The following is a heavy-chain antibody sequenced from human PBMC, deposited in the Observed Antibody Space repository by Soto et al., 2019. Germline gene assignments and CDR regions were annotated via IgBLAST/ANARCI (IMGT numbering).Heavy chain of an antibody. J-gene: IGHJ4*02. CDR2: IYYSGST. D-gene: IGHD3-16*02. V-gene: IGHV4-39*01. CDR1: GGSISSSSYY. CDR3: AGGYSGEFSLYADY. Sequence: PSETLSLTCTVSGGSISSSSYYWGWIRQPPGKGLEWIGSIYYSGSTYYNPSLKSRVTISVDTSKNQFSLKLSAVTAADTAVYYCAGGYSGEFSLYADYWGQGTLVTVSS.